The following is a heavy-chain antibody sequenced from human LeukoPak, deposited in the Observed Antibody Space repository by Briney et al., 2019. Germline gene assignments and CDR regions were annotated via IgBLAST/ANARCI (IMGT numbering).Heavy chain of an antibody. D-gene: IGHD5-24*01. CDR1: GFTFSSYS. CDR3: ARDSEERWLQSGRWYFDL. CDR2: ISSSSSTI. V-gene: IGHV3-48*01. Sequence: PGGSLRLSCAASGFTFSSYSMNWVRQAPGKGLEWVSYISSSSSTIYYADSVKGRFTISRDNAKNSLYLQMNSLRAEDTAVYYCARDSEERWLQSGRWYFDLWGRGTLVTVSS. J-gene: IGHJ2*01.